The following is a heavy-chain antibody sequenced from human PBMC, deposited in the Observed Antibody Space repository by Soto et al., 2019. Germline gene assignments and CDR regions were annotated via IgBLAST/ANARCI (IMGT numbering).Heavy chain of an antibody. CDR1: GFTLNDYY. CDR2: IKGDGSDA. V-gene: IGHV3-7*03. Sequence: EVQLVESGGDLVQPGGSLRLSCAASGFTLNDYYMSWVRQAPGKGLEWLANIKGDGSDAHYVDSVRGRFTISRDSADNSIHLQMNNLRVEDTAIYYCARDPVTADWGQGTLVTVSS. CDR3: ARDPVTAD. J-gene: IGHJ4*02.